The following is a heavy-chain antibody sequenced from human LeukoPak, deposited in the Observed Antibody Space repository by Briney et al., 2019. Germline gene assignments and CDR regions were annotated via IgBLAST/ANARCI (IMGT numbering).Heavy chain of an antibody. CDR2: IGTAGDT. V-gene: IGHV3-13*01. D-gene: IGHD1-26*01. CDR3: ARAGGSYSFDY. CDR1: GFTFGSYD. J-gene: IGHJ4*02. Sequence: GGSLRLSCAASGFTFGSYDMHWVRQATGKGLEWVSAIGTAGDTYYPGSVKGRFTISRENAKNSLYLQMNSLRAGDTAVYYCARAGGSYSFDYWGQGTLVTVSS.